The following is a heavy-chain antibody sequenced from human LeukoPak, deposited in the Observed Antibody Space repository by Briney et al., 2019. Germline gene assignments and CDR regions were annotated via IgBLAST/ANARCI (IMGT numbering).Heavy chain of an antibody. J-gene: IGHJ4*02. Sequence: GGSLRLSCAASVFNFSSYGMHWVRQAPGKGLEWVTSIWFDGRNIHYADSVKGRVTISRDNSKSALYLQMNSLRAEDTAIYYCARDSLPMAVTGPFDHWGQGALVTVSS. D-gene: IGHD6-19*01. V-gene: IGHV3-33*01. CDR2: IWFDGRNI. CDR3: ARDSLPMAVTGPFDH. CDR1: VFNFSSYG.